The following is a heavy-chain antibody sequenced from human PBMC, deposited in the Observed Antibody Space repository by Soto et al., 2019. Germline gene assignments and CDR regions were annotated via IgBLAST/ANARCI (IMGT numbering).Heavy chain of an antibody. D-gene: IGHD6-13*01. V-gene: IGHV4-59*01. CDR1: GGSISSYY. Sequence: SETLSLTCTVSGGSISSYYWSWIRQPPGKGLEWIGYIYYSGSTNYNPSLKSRVTISVDTSKNQFSLKLSSVTAADTAVYYCARGVAAAGTFGPWGQGTLVTVSS. J-gene: IGHJ5*02. CDR3: ARGVAAAGTFGP. CDR2: IYYSGST.